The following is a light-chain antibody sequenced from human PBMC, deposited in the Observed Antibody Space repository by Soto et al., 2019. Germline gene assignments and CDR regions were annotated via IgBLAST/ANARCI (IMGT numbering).Light chain of an antibody. CDR1: QDIRVD. J-gene: IGKJ2*01. CDR3: LQDYDFPYT. CDR2: AAS. Sequence: AIPMTQSPPSLSASVGDRVIITCRASQDIRVDVGWLQQRPGHAPNLLIYAASTLHTGVPSTFTGSGSGTDFTLTINDLQPEDVATYFCLQDYDFPYTVGQWTKLEI. V-gene: IGKV1-6*01.